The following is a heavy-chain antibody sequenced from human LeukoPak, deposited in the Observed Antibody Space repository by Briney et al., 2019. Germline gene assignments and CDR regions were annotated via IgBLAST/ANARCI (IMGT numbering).Heavy chain of an antibody. V-gene: IGHV3-30*18. Sequence: PGRSLRLSCAASGFTFSSYGMHWVRQAPGKGLEWVAVISYDGSNKYYADSVKGRFTIFRDNSKNTLYLQMNSLRAEDTAVYYCAKDGGGSSPARGMDVWGQGTTVTVSS. D-gene: IGHD3-16*01. CDR3: AKDGGGSSPARGMDV. CDR1: GFTFSSYG. J-gene: IGHJ6*02. CDR2: ISYDGSNK.